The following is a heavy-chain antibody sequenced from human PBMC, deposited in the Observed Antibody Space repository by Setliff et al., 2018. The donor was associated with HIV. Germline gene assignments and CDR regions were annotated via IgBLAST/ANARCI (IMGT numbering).Heavy chain of an antibody. CDR2: INPLGGNT. V-gene: IGHV1-46*02. Sequence: ASVKVSCKASGNTFNSYYLHWVRQAPGQGLEWMGIINPLGGNTNYYAQKFQGRVTMTRDTSTSTAYMELSGLTSDDTAVYYCARDGNYYGSGIGDPWGQGTLVTVSS. CDR3: ARDGNYYGSGIGDP. D-gene: IGHD3-10*01. CDR1: GNTFNSYY. J-gene: IGHJ5*02.